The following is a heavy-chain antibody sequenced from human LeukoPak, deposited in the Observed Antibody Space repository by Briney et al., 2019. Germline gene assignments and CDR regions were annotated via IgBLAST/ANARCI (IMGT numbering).Heavy chain of an antibody. V-gene: IGHV1-18*01. D-gene: IGHD3-3*01. CDR3: ARTHDFWTTRKGDYFDP. J-gene: IGHJ4*02. Sequence: GASVKVSCKASGYTFGSYYISWVRQAPGQGLEWMGWISGYNGNTNYAQRFQHRITMTVDKSTTTVYMELNSLRSDDTAVYYCARTHDFWTTRKGDYFDPWGQGTLVTVSS. CDR2: ISGYNGNT. CDR1: GYTFGSYY.